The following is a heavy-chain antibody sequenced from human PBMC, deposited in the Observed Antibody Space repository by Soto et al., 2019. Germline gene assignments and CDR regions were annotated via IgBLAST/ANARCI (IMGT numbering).Heavy chain of an antibody. Sequence: SETLSLTCTVSGGSISSSSYYWGWIRQPPGKGLEWIGSIYYSGSTYYNPSLKSRVTISVDTSKNQFSLKLSSVTAADTAVYYCAKQYSSSWYVSGYYGMEVWGQGTTVTVSS. CDR3: AKQYSSSWYVSGYYGMEV. J-gene: IGHJ6*02. CDR1: GGSISSSSYY. CDR2: IYYSGST. D-gene: IGHD6-13*01. V-gene: IGHV4-39*01.